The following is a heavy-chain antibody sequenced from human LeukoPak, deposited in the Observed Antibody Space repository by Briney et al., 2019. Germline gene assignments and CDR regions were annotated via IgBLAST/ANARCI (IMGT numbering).Heavy chain of an antibody. Sequence: ASVKVSCKVSGYTLTELSMHRVRQAPGKGLEWMGGFDPEDGETIYAQKFQGRVTMTEDTSTDTAYMELSSLRSEDTAVYYCARDPRVVVIKPTPMNYGMDVWGQGTTVTVSS. CDR1: GYTLTELS. J-gene: IGHJ6*02. V-gene: IGHV1-24*01. CDR3: ARDPRVVVIKPTPMNYGMDV. D-gene: IGHD3-22*01. CDR2: FDPEDGET.